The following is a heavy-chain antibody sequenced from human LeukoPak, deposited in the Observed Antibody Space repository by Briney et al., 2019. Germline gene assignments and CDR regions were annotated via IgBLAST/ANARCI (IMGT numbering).Heavy chain of an antibody. CDR1: GGNFNTYA. D-gene: IGHD7-27*01. V-gene: IGHV1-69*06. J-gene: IGHJ1*01. CDR2: IIPVFGTG. Sequence: GALVKVSCKASGGNFNTYAISWVRQAPGQGLEWMGGIIPVFGTGNYAQKFQGRVTITADKSTNTAYMELSSLKSEDTAVYYCARDHDLTGTYEYLKYWGQGTLVSVSS. CDR3: ARDHDLTGTYEYLKY.